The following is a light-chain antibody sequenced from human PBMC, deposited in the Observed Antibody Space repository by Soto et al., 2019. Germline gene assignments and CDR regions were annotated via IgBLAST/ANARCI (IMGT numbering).Light chain of an antibody. CDR1: QSISSSF. Sequence: EIVLTQSPGTLSLSPGERATLSCRASQSISSSFFAWYQQRPGQAPRLLIYGASSRATGIPDRFSGSGSGKDFTLTISRLEPDDFAVYYCQQYGTSPSWTFGQGPKVELK. J-gene: IGKJ1*01. V-gene: IGKV3-20*01. CDR3: QQYGTSPSWT. CDR2: GAS.